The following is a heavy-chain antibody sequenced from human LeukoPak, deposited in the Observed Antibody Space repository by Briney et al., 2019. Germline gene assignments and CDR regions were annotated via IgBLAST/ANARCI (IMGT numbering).Heavy chain of an antibody. CDR2: IYDRGST. V-gene: IGHV4-39*07. D-gene: IGHD3-3*01. CDR3: ARVNVFLAHSNWFDP. Sequence: SETLSLTCTVSGGSIRSSYYYWGWIRQPPGKGLEWIGSIYDRGSTYYNPSLKSRVTISVDRSKNQFSLKLSSVTAADTAVYYCARVNVFLAHSNWFDPWGQGTLVTVSS. CDR1: GGSIRSSYYY. J-gene: IGHJ5*02.